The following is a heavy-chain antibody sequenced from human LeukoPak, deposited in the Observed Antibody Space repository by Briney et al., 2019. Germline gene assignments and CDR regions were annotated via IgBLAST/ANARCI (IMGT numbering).Heavy chain of an antibody. CDR1: GYTFTSYG. CDR2: IRTYDDNA. CDR3: ARDTGHWYFDL. V-gene: IGHV1-18*01. D-gene: IGHD4-17*01. Sequence: ASVKVSCKASGYTFTSYGIIWVRQAPGQGLEWMGGIRTYDDNANYAERLQGRVTMTTDTSTSTAYMELRSLRSDDTAVYYCARDTGHWYFDLWGRGTLVTVSS. J-gene: IGHJ2*01.